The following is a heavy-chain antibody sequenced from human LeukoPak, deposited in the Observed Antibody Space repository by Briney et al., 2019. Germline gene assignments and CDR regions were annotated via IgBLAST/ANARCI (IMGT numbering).Heavy chain of an antibody. Sequence: GGSLRLSCAASGFTFSSYAMSWVRQAPGKGLVWVAQIKSDGSRTNYADSVKGRFTISRDNVKNTLYLQMNSLRAEDTAVYYRARYCSGGSCSPVGDWGQGILVTVSS. CDR2: IKSDGSRT. CDR1: GFTFSSYA. D-gene: IGHD2-15*01. V-gene: IGHV3-74*01. CDR3: ARYCSGGSCSPVGD. J-gene: IGHJ4*02.